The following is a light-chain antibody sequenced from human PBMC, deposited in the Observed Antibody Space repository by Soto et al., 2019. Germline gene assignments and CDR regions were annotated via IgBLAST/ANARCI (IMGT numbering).Light chain of an antibody. CDR1: QSVSSSY. V-gene: IGKV3-20*01. J-gene: IGKJ5*01. Sequence: EIVLTQSPGTLSLSPGVRATLSCRASQSVSSSYLAWYQQKPGQAPRLLIYGASSRATGIPDRFSGSGSGTDFTLTLSRLEPEDFAVYYCQQYGSPITFGQGTRLEIK. CDR3: QQYGSPIT. CDR2: GAS.